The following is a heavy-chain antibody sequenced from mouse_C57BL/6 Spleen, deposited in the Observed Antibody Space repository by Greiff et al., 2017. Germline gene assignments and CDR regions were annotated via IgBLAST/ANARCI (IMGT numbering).Heavy chain of an antibody. J-gene: IGHJ4*01. Sequence: QVQLQQSGAELVRPGASVTLSCKASGYTFTDYEMHWVKQTPVHGLEWIGAIDPETGGTAYNQKFKGKAILTADKSSSTAYMELRSLTSEDSAVYYCTRGRPEIYYAMDYWGQGTSVTVSS. V-gene: IGHV1-15*01. CDR3: TRGRPEIYYAMDY. CDR2: IDPETGGT. CDR1: GYTFTDYE.